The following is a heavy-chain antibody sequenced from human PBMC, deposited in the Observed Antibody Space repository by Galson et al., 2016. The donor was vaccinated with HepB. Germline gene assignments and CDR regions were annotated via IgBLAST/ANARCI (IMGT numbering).Heavy chain of an antibody. CDR3: ARGQIRHYDFWSDSPTYFYYGMDV. V-gene: IGHV3-21*01. J-gene: IGHJ6*02. Sequence: SLRLSCAASGFTFSGYTMNWVRQTPEKGLEWVSSITSSSGYIYYADSLKGRFTISRDNAKNSLYLQMNSLRAEDTAVYYCARGQIRHYDFWSDSPTYFYYGMDVWSQGTTVTVSS. CDR2: ITSSSGYI. CDR1: GFTFSGYT. D-gene: IGHD3-3*01.